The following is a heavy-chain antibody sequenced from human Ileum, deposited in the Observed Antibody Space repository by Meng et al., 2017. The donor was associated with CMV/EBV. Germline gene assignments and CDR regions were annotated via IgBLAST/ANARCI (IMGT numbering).Heavy chain of an antibody. CDR1: GYNFTSNN. CDR2: INTNTGNP. D-gene: IGHD1-26*01. Sequence: CKASGYNFTSNNMIWVRQAPGQGPEWMGWINTNTGNPTYAQGFTGRFVFSLDTSVSTTYLQISSLKAEDTAVYYCARDGLSGRYFDYWGQGTLVNRLL. V-gene: IGHV7-4-1*02. J-gene: IGHJ4*02. CDR3: ARDGLSGRYFDY.